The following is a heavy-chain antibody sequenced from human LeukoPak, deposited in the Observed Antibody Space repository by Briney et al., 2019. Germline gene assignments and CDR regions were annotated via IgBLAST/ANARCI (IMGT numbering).Heavy chain of an antibody. CDR3: ARDKAVADDNWFDS. CDR1: GGSFSGYY. V-gene: IGHV4-34*01. CDR2: INHSGST. J-gene: IGHJ5*01. D-gene: IGHD6-19*01. Sequence: SETLSLTCAVYGGSFSGYYWSWIRQPPGKGLEWIGEINHSGSTNYNPSLKSRVTISVDTSKNQFSLKLSSVTAADTAVYYCARDKAVADDNWFDSWGQGTLVTVSS.